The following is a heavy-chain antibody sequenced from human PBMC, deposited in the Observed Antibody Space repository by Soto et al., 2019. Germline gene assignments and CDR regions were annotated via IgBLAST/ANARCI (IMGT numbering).Heavy chain of an antibody. J-gene: IGHJ6*02. Sequence: QEELVQSGAEVKKPGSSVNVSCKASGGTFASYSITWVRQAPGQRLEWMGEIIPLLKTVNYAQKFQGRVTITGDRATSTVYMAPSRLRSDDTAVYYCARDPVALFDYMDVWGHGTTVTVS. V-gene: IGHV1-69*06. CDR1: GGTFASYS. CDR3: ARDPVALFDYMDV. D-gene: IGHD3-10*02. CDR2: IIPLLKTV.